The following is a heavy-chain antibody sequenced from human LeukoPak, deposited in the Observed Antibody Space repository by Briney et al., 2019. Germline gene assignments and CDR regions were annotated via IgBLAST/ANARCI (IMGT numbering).Heavy chain of an antibody. CDR1: GYTFTSYG. J-gene: IGHJ4*02. CDR2: ISAYNGNT. V-gene: IGHV1-18*01. CDR3: ARDEYSSSWYDY. D-gene: IGHD6-13*01. Sequence: ASVKASCKASGYTFTSYGISWVRQAPGQGLEWMGWISAYNGNTNYAQKLQGRVTMTTDTSTSTAYMELRSLRSDGTAVYYCARDEYSSSWYDYWGQGTLVTVSS.